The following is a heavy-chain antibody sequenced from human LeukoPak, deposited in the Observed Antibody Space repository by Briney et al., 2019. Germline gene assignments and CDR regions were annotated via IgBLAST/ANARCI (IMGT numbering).Heavy chain of an antibody. V-gene: IGHV3-53*01. CDR3: AREGPTTAFDN. D-gene: IGHD1-26*01. Sequence: PGGSLRLSCAASGFTFSSYEMNWVRQAPGKGLEWVSVIYSSGRTYYADSVKGRFTVSRDNSKNTLFLQMNIMRAEDTAVYYCAREGPTTAFDNWGQGTLVTVSS. CDR1: GFTFSSYE. CDR2: IYSSGRT. J-gene: IGHJ4*02.